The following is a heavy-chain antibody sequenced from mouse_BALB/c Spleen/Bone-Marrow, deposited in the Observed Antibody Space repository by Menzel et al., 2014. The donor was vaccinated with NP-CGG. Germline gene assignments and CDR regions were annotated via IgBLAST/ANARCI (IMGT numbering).Heavy chain of an antibody. CDR1: GYAFSSYW. D-gene: IGHD2-12*01. CDR2: IYPGDGDT. V-gene: IGHV1-80*01. CDR3: ARDDGFAY. Sequence: VQLVESGAELVRPGSSVKISCKASGYAFSSYWMNWVKQRPRQGLEWIGQIYPGDGDTNYNGKFKGKATLTADKSSSTAYMQLSSLTSEDSAVYFCARDDGFAYWGQGTLVTVSA. J-gene: IGHJ3*01.